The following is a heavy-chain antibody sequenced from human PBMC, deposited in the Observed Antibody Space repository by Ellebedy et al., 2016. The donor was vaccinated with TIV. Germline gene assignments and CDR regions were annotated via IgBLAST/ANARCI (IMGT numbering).Heavy chain of an antibody. D-gene: IGHD3-22*01. V-gene: IGHV5-51*01. CDR2: IYPGGSKT. Sequence: GESLKISCKASGYIFTTYWIGWVRQMPGKGLEWMGIIYPGGSKTSYSPSFQGQVTISADKSSSTAYLQWSGLKASDTAMYYCARLVGSSGSHDYWGQGTLVTVSS. CDR1: GYIFTTYW. CDR3: ARLVGSSGSHDY. J-gene: IGHJ4*02.